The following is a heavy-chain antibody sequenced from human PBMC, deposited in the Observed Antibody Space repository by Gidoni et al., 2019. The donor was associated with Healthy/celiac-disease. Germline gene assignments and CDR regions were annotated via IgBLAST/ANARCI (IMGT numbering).Heavy chain of an antibody. V-gene: IGHV1-3*01. CDR3: AREVSGGMDV. J-gene: IGHJ6*02. CDR1: GYTFTSYA. CDR2: INAGNGNT. Sequence: QVQLVQSGAEVKKPGASVTVSCKASGYTFTSYAMHWVRQAPGQRLEWMGWINAGNGNTKYSQKFQGRVTITRDTSASTAYMELSSLRSEDTAVYYCAREVSGGMDVWGQGTTVTVSS. D-gene: IGHD3-10*01.